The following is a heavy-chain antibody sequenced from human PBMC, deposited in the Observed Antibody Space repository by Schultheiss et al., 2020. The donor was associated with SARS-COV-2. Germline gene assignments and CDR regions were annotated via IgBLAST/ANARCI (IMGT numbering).Heavy chain of an antibody. Sequence: ASVKVSCNASGYTFTGYYMHWVRQAPGQGLEWMGIINPSGGSTSYAQKFQGRVTITRDTSASTAYMELSSLRSEDTAVYYCARAPHIVVVTAIWFDPWGQGTLVTVSS. CDR1: GYTFTGYY. D-gene: IGHD2-21*02. J-gene: IGHJ5*02. CDR3: ARAPHIVVVTAIWFDP. V-gene: IGHV1-46*01. CDR2: INPSGGST.